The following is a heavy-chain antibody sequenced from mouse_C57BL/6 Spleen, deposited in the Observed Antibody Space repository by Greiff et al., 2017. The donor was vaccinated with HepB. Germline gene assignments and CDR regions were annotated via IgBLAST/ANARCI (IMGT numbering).Heavy chain of an antibody. CDR1: GYTFTSYW. CDR3: ARLGTTVVAKRGY. D-gene: IGHD1-1*01. CDR2: IYPGSGST. Sequence: QVQLQQPGAELVKPGASVKMSCKASGYTFTSYWITWVKQRPGQGLEWIGDIYPGSGSTNYNEKFKSKATLTVDTSSSTAYMQLSSLTSEYSAVYYCARLGTTVVAKRGYWGQGTTLTVSS. J-gene: IGHJ2*01. V-gene: IGHV1-55*01.